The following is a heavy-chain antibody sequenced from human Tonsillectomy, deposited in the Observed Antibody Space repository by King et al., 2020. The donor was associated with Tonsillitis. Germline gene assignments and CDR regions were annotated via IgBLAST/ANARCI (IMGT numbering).Heavy chain of an antibody. D-gene: IGHD6-13*01. Sequence: QLVQSGAEVKKPGESLKISCKGSGYSFTTYWIGWVRQMPGKGLEWMGIIYPGDSDTRYSPSFQGQVTISGDKSLSTAYLQWRSLKASDTAMYYCARRPGMGRIGPAGAFDIWGQGTMVTVSS. CDR2: IYPGDSDT. J-gene: IGHJ3*02. CDR1: GYSFTTYW. CDR3: ARRPGMGRIGPAGAFDI. V-gene: IGHV5-51*01.